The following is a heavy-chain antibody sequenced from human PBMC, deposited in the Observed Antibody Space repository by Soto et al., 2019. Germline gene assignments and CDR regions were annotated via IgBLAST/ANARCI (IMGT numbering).Heavy chain of an antibody. CDR2: IYRTGST. Sequence: SETLSLTCAVSGGSFTSNNWWTWVRQPPGQGLEWIGEIYRTGSTNYNPSLKSRVTISVDTSKNQFSLKLSSVTAADTAVYYCARAVLYSSGWPYYFDYWGQGTLVTVSS. CDR1: GGSFTSNNW. D-gene: IGHD6-19*01. J-gene: IGHJ4*02. CDR3: ARAVLYSSGWPYYFDY. V-gene: IGHV4-4*02.